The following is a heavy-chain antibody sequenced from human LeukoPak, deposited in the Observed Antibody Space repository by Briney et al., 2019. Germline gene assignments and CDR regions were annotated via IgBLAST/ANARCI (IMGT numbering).Heavy chain of an antibody. Sequence: GGSLGLSCAASGFTFSSYWMHWVRQAPGKGLVWVSRINSDGSSTSYADSVKGRLTISRDNARNTLYLQMNSLRAEDTAVYYCARGPAPYYYDSSGYYHYYYYYGMDDWAQGTTVTVSS. V-gene: IGHV3-74*01. CDR3: ARGPAPYYYDSSGYYHYYYYYGMDD. CDR1: GFTFSSYW. J-gene: IGHJ6*02. D-gene: IGHD3-22*01. CDR2: INSDGSST.